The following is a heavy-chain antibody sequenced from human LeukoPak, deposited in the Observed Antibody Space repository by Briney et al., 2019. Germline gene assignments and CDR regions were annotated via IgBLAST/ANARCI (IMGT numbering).Heavy chain of an antibody. V-gene: IGHV4-4*07. CDR1: GGSISSYY. CDR2: IYTSGSA. Sequence: SETLSLTCTVSGGSISSYYWSWIRQPAGKGLEWIGRIYTSGSANYNPSLKSRVTMSVDTSKNQFSLKLSSVTAADTAVYYCARDDSSSWYHNYWGQGTLVTVSS. D-gene: IGHD6-13*01. CDR3: ARDDSSSWYHNY. J-gene: IGHJ4*02.